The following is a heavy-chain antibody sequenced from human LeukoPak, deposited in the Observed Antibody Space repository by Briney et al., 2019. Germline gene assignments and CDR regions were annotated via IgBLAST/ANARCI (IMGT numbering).Heavy chain of an antibody. CDR1: GFTFGDYA. CDR3: TRVTVAGMVFDY. V-gene: IGHV3-49*04. D-gene: IGHD6-19*01. CDR2: IRSKTYGETT. J-gene: IGHJ4*02. Sequence: PGGSLRLSCTTSGFTFGDYAVSWVRQAPGKGLEWVGFIRSKTYGETTEYAASVKGRFTISRDDSKSLAYLQMNSLRTEDTAVHYCTRVTVAGMVFDYWGQGTLVTVSS.